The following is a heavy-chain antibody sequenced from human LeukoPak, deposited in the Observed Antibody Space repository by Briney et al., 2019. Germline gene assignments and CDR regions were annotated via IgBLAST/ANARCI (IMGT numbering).Heavy chain of an antibody. CDR3: AIRREGNTAWGDGMDV. Sequence: GGSLRLSCAASGFTFSDYYMSWIRQAPGKGLEWVSYISSSGSTIYYADSVKGRFTISRDNAKNSLYLQMNSLRAEDTAVYYCAIRREGNTAWGDGMDVWGQGTTVTVSS. V-gene: IGHV3-11*01. D-gene: IGHD3-16*01. CDR2: ISSSGSTI. J-gene: IGHJ6*02. CDR1: GFTFSDYY.